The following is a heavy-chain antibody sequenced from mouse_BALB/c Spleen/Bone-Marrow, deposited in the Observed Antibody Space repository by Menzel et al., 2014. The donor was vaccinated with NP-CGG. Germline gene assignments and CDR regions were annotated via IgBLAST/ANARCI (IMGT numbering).Heavy chain of an antibody. J-gene: IGHJ4*01. CDR3: AGPTPRYFAMDY. CDR2: ICAGGST. D-gene: IGHD6-1*01. Sequence: QVQLQQSGPGLVAPSQRLSITCTVSGFSLTSYGVHWVRQPPGKGLEWLGVICAGGSTNYNSALMSRLSISKDSSKCQVFLKMNSLQSDDTSMSYCAGPTPRYFAMDYWGQGTSVTVSS. CDR1: GFSLTSYG. V-gene: IGHV2-9*02.